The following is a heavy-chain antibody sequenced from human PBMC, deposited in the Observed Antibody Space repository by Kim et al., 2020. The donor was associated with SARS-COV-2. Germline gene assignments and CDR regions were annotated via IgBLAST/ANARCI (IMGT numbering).Heavy chain of an antibody. CDR2: IYYSWST. D-gene: IGHD5-18*01. CDR3: AWDLEAAMVT. J-gene: IGHJ5*02. Sequence: SETLSLTCTVSGGSISSNYCNWIRQPPGTGLERIGNIYYSWSTNYNSALKSRVTISVATSKNQYSLKLSSVTAADTAVDYCAWDLEAAMVTWGQGTLVTVSS. V-gene: IGHV4-59*01. CDR1: GGSISSNY.